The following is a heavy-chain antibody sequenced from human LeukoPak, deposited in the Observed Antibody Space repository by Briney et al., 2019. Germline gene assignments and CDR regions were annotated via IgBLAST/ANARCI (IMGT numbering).Heavy chain of an antibody. J-gene: IGHJ6*02. Sequence: GESLKISCKGSGYSFTSYWLGWVRQMPGKGLEWMGIIYPGDSDTRYSPSFQGQVTISADKSISTAYLQWSSLKASDTAMYYCARWGSGWSTGNYGMDVWGQGTTVTVSS. CDR1: GYSFTSYW. D-gene: IGHD6-19*01. CDR3: ARWGSGWSTGNYGMDV. V-gene: IGHV5-51*01. CDR2: IYPGDSDT.